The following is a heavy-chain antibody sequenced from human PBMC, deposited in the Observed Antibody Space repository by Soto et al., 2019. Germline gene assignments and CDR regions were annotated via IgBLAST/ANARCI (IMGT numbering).Heavy chain of an antibody. Sequence: KTSETLSLTCAVSGGSFTSNNWWTWVRQPPGQGLEWIGEIYRTGSTNYNPSLKSRVTISLDKSENQFSLKVTSMTAADTAVYYCAATSWFDNSGSPYWGQGALVTVSS. CDR3: AATSWFDNSGSPY. V-gene: IGHV4-4*02. D-gene: IGHD3-22*01. CDR1: GGSFTSNNW. J-gene: IGHJ4*02. CDR2: IYRTGST.